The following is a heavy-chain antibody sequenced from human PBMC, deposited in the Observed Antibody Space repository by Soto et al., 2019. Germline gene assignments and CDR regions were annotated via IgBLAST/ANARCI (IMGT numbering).Heavy chain of an antibody. J-gene: IGHJ6*03. Sequence: GESLKISCKGSGYSFTSYWIGWVRQMPGKGLEWMGIIYPGDSDTRYSPSFQGQVTISADKSISTAYLQWSSLKASDTAMYYCARWFGDSMGAYYYYMDVWGKGTTVTVSS. CDR1: GYSFTSYW. V-gene: IGHV5-51*01. CDR2: IYPGDSDT. D-gene: IGHD3-10*01. CDR3: ARWFGDSMGAYYYYMDV.